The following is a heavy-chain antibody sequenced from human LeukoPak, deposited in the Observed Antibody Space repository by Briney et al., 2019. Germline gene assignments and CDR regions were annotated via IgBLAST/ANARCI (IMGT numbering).Heavy chain of an antibody. V-gene: IGHV1-69*05. Sequence: SVKVSCKASGGTFSKYTISWVRQRPGQGLEWMGGITPLFGTANYAQKFQGRVTITRDTSASTAYMELSSLRSEDTAVYYCASSGETYYYYYGMDVWGQGTTVTVSS. CDR3: ASSGETYYYYYGMDV. D-gene: IGHD2-15*01. J-gene: IGHJ6*02. CDR1: GGTFSKYT. CDR2: ITPLFGTA.